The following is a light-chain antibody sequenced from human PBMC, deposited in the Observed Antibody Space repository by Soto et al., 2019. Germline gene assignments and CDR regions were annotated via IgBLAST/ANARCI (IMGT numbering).Light chain of an antibody. V-gene: IGKV3-15*01. Sequence: ERVMTQSPATLSVSPGERATLYCRASQSVSSNLAWYQQKPGQAPRLFIYGASTRATAIPPRFSGSGSGTEFTLTISSLQSEDFAVYYCQQYDNWPITFGQGTRLEIK. J-gene: IGKJ5*01. CDR2: GAS. CDR1: QSVSSN. CDR3: QQYDNWPIT.